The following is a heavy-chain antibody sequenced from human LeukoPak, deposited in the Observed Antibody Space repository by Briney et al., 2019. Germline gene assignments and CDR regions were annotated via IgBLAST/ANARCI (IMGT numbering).Heavy chain of an antibody. J-gene: IGHJ4*02. CDR2: TIPIRGMT. D-gene: IGHD3-16*01. CDR3: ARGPYDGTFYFDS. CDR1: GGTFSSYA. Sequence: SVKVSCKASGGTFSSYAISWVRQAPGQGLEWMGRTIPIRGMTNYAQKFQGRVTITADTSTSTAYMELRSLTSEDTAVYFCARGPYDGTFYFDSWGQGTLVIVSS. V-gene: IGHV1-69*04.